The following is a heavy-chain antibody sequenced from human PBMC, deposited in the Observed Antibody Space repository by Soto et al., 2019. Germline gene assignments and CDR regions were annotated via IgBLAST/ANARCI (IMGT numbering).Heavy chain of an antibody. J-gene: IGHJ4*02. V-gene: IGHV3-23*01. CDR1: GFTFSSYA. D-gene: IGHD3-3*01. CDR3: AKAFYDFWSGSLIY. CDR2: ISGSGGST. Sequence: GSLRLSCAASGFTFSSYAMSWVRQAPGKGLEWVSAISGSGGSTYYADSVKGRFTISRDNSKNTLYLQMNSLRAEDTAVYYCAKAFYDFWSGSLIYWGQGTLVTVSS.